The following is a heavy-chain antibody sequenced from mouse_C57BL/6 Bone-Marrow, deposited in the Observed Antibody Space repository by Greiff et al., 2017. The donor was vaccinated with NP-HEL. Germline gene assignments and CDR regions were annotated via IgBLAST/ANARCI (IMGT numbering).Heavy chain of an antibody. CDR2: INPYNGGT. CDR1: GYTFTDYY. CDR3: ASHYYGSSYLDY. D-gene: IGHD1-1*01. Sequence: VQLQQSGPVLVKPGASVKMSCKASGYTFTDYYMHWVKQSHGKSLEWIGVINPYNGGTSYNQKFKGKATLTVDKSSSTAYMELNSLTSEDSAVYYCASHYYGSSYLDYWGQGTTLTVSS. V-gene: IGHV1-19*01. J-gene: IGHJ2*01.